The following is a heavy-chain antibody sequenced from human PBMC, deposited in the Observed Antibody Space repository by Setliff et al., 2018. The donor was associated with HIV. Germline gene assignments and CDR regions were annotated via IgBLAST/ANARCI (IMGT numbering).Heavy chain of an antibody. CDR1: GLNFRNAW. Sequence: AGGSLRLSCVASGLNFRNAWMGWVRQAPGRGLEWVGRIKSETDGAATDYSSTVRGRCLILRDDSKNTLYLDIDALKTEDTATYYCTARGTVTIRDYSFNLWGRGTLVTVSS. D-gene: IGHD4-4*01. J-gene: IGHJ2*01. V-gene: IGHV3-15*01. CDR2: IKSETDGAAT. CDR3: TARGTVTIRDYSFNL.